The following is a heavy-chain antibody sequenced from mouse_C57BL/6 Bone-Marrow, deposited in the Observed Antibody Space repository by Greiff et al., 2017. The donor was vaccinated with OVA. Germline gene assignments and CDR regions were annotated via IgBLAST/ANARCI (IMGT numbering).Heavy chain of an antibody. Sequence: EVKLVESGGGLVKPGGSLKLSCAASGFTFSSYAMSWVRQTPEKRLEWVATISDGGSYTYYPDNVAGRFTIATDNAKNTLYLQLSQLKSEDTAMYCCARDGNSVAYWGQGTLVTVSA. D-gene: IGHD2-1*01. J-gene: IGHJ3*01. CDR1: GFTFSSYA. V-gene: IGHV5-4*01. CDR3: ARDGNSVAY. CDR2: ISDGGSYT.